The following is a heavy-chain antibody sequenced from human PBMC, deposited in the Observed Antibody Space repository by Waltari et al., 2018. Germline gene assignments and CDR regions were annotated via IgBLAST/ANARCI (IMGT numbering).Heavy chain of an antibody. CDR2: INYSGST. J-gene: IGHJ4*02. CDR3: AGGPYYYGSGSYHRI. V-gene: IGHV4-34*01. CDR1: CGSFSGYY. Sequence: QVQLQQWGAGLLKPSETLSLTCAVCCGSFSGYYWRWIRQPAGKGLEWIGEINYSGSTNYNPSLKSRVTISVDTSKNQFSLKLSSVTAADTAVYYCAGGPYYYGSGSYHRIWGQGTLVTVSS. D-gene: IGHD3-10*01.